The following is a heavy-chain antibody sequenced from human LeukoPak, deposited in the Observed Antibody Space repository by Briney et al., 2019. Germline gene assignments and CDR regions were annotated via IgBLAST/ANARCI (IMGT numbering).Heavy chain of an antibody. CDR2: ISYDGSNK. V-gene: IGHV3-30*04. CDR1: GFTFSTYA. J-gene: IGHJ4*02. Sequence: GGSLRLSCAASGFTFSTYAMHWVRQAPGKGLEWVAAISYDGSNKNYADSVKGRFTISRDNSKNTLYLQMNSLRAEDTAVYYCAKTPQYYYDSSGYYYDYWGQGTLVTVSS. CDR3: AKTPQYYYDSSGYYYDY. D-gene: IGHD3-22*01.